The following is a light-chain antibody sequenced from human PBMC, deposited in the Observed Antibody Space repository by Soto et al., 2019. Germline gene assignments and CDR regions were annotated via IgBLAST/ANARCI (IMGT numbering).Light chain of an antibody. CDR2: DAS. J-gene: IGKJ5*01. CDR1: QGISSY. Sequence: EIVLTQSSATLSFSPVARSSLHFRARQGISSYLAWYQQKPGQAPRLLIYDASNRATGIPARFSGSGSGTDFTLTISSLEPEDFAVYYCQQRSNWPFTFGQGTRLEIK. V-gene: IGKV3-11*01. CDR3: QQRSNWPFT.